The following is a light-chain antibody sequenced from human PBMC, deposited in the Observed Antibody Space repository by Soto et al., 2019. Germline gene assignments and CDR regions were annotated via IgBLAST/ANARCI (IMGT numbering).Light chain of an antibody. Sequence: DIQMTQSPSSLSASVGDRVTITCQASQAIRNYLNWYQQRPGNAPKLLIYGGSNLETGVPSRFSGRGSATDFTLTINSLQPEDTATYYCQQFDVLPPTFGGGTKVEIK. J-gene: IGKJ4*01. CDR2: GGS. CDR3: QQFDVLPPT. V-gene: IGKV1-33*01. CDR1: QAIRNY.